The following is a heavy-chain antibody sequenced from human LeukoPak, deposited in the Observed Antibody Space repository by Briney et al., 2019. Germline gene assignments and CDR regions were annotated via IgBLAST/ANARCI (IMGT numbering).Heavy chain of an antibody. Sequence: GGSLRLSCAASGFTFSSYAMSWVRQAPGKGLEWVSAISGSGGSTYYADSVKGRFTISRDNSKNTLYLQMNSLRAEDTAVYYCAKAHQGAGATNAEYFQHWGQGTLVTVSS. V-gene: IGHV3-23*01. J-gene: IGHJ1*01. D-gene: IGHD1-26*01. CDR1: GFTFSSYA. CDR2: ISGSGGST. CDR3: AKAHQGAGATNAEYFQH.